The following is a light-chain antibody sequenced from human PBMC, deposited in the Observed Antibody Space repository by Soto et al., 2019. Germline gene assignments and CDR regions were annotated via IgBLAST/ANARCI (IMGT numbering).Light chain of an antibody. Sequence: SQMTQSPSSLSASVGDRVTITCRTTQNIRNYLNWYQQKPGKAPKLLIYAASGLQSGVPSRFSASGSGTDFTLTISYLQPEDFAAYYCQQTYSVPATFGQGTKVDIK. CDR3: QQTYSVPAT. CDR2: AAS. J-gene: IGKJ1*01. V-gene: IGKV1-39*01. CDR1: QNIRNY.